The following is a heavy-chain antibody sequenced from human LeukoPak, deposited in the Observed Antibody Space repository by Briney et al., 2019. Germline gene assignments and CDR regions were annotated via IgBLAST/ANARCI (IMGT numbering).Heavy chain of an antibody. J-gene: IGHJ4*02. CDR1: GFTFSNYW. CDR3: ARGGTTYYDYVWGSYRIYYFDY. CDR2: MKQERGVK. Sequence: GGSLRLSCAASGFTFSNYWMSWVRQAPGKGLEWLANMKQERGVKYYVDSVRGRFTISRDNAKNSLYLQMNSLRAEDTAVYYCARGGTTYYDYVWGSYRIYYFDYWGQGTLVTVSS. D-gene: IGHD3-16*02. V-gene: IGHV3-7*01.